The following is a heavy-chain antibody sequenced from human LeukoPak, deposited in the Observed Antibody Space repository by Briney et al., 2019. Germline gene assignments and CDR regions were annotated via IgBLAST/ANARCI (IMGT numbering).Heavy chain of an antibody. V-gene: IGHV4-59*08. CDR3: ARLATYGDFSD. CDR1: GDTISGYY. D-gene: IGHD4-17*01. Sequence: SETLSLTCSVSGDTISGYYWSWVRQPPGKGLEWIGYISSSGNTKYNPSLESRVTISVDTSNNQFSLRLSSVTAADTAVYYCARLATYGDFSDWGQGTLVTVSS. CDR2: ISSSGNT. J-gene: IGHJ4*02.